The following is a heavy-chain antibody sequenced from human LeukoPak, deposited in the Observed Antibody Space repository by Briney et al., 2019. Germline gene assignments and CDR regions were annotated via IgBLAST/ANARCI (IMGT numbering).Heavy chain of an antibody. J-gene: IGHJ3*02. CDR1: GGSISSGSYY. V-gene: IGHV4-39*01. CDR3: ARGVITIFGVVTPGAFDI. CDR2: IYYSGST. D-gene: IGHD3-3*01. Sequence: SETLSLTCTVSGGSISSGSYYWGWIRQPPGKGLEWIGSIYYSGSTYYNPSLKSRVTISVDTSKNQFSLKLSSVTAADTAVYYCARGVITIFGVVTPGAFDIWGQGTMVTVSS.